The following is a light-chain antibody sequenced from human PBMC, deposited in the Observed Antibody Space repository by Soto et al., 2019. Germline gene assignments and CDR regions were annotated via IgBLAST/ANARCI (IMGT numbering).Light chain of an antibody. V-gene: IGKV3-11*01. CDR1: QSVSNF. CDR2: DAS. CDR3: QQRSNWFRT. J-gene: IGKJ4*01. Sequence: EIVLTQSPATLSLSPWESAALSSRASQSVSNFLAWYQQKPGQAPRLVIYDASKRATGIPVRFSGSGSGTDFTLTISSLEPEDFAVYYCQQRSNWFRTFGGGTKVDIK.